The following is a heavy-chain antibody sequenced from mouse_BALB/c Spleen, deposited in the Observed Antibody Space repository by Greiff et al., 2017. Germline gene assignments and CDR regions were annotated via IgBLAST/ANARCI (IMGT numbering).Heavy chain of an antibody. Sequence: EVKLVESGGGLVKPGGSLKLSCAASGFTFSDYYMYWVRQTPEKRLEWVATISDGGSYTYYPDSVKGRFTISRDNAKNNLYLQMSSLKSEDTAMYYCARVEEGAMDYWGQGTSVTVSS. V-gene: IGHV5-4*02. CDR3: ARVEEGAMDY. CDR2: ISDGGSYT. J-gene: IGHJ4*01. CDR1: GFTFSDYY.